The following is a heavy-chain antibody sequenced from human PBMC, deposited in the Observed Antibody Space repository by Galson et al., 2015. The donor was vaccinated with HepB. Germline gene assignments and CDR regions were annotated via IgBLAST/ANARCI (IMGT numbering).Heavy chain of an antibody. CDR3: AAEGYGSSTSCYSANFWFDP. V-gene: IGHV1-58*02. D-gene: IGHD2-2*01. CDR1: GFTFTSSA. J-gene: IGHJ5*02. Sequence: SVKVSCKASGFTFTSSAMQWVRQARGQRLEWIGWIVVGSGNTNYAQKFQERVTITRDMSTSTAYMELSSLRSEDTAVYYCAAEGYGSSTSCYSANFWFDPWGQGTLVTVSS. CDR2: IVVGSGNT.